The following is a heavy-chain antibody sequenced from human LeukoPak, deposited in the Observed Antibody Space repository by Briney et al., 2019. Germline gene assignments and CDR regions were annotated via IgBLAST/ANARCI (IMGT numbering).Heavy chain of an antibody. CDR2: VSYDGGSK. J-gene: IGHJ4*02. CDR1: GFAFSSYA. CDR3: ARVKGGIAAAGNYFDY. V-gene: IGHV3-30-3*01. Sequence: GGSLRLSCAASGFAFSSYAMHWVRQGPGKGLEWAALVSYDGGSKYYADSVKGRITISRDNSKNTLHLQMSSLRTEDTAVYYCARVKGGIAAAGNYFDYWGQGTLVTVSS. D-gene: IGHD6-13*01.